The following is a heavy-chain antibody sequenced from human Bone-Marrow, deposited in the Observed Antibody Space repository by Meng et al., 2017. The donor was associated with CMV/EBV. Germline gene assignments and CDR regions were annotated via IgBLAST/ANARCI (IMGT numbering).Heavy chain of an antibody. Sequence: LSLTCAASGFTFRSYWMSWVRQAPGKGLEWVANIKQDGSEKYYVDSVKGRFTISRDNAKNSLYLQVNSLRAEDTAVYYCARGLDYSYGTSFDYWGQGTLVTVSS. V-gene: IGHV3-7*01. CDR2: IKQDGSEK. CDR3: ARGLDYSYGTSFDY. CDR1: GFTFRSYW. J-gene: IGHJ4*02. D-gene: IGHD5-18*01.